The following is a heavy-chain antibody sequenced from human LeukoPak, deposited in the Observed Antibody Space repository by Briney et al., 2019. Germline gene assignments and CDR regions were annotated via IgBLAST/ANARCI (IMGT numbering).Heavy chain of an antibody. CDR1: GLIFDNYG. CDR2: INRNGVSA. D-gene: IGHD6-19*01. V-gene: IGHV3-20*04. J-gene: IGHJ4*02. Sequence: PGGSLRLSCAASGLIFDNYGMSWVRQVPGKGLEWVSRINRNGVSALYADSVKGRFTISRDNSKNTLYLQMNSLRAEDTAVYYCAKDLSYGLAVAVGPFDYWGQGTLVTVSS. CDR3: AKDLSYGLAVAVGPFDY.